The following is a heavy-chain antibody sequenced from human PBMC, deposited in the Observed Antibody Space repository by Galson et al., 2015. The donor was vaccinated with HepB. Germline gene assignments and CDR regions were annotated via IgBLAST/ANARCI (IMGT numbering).Heavy chain of an antibody. J-gene: IGHJ6*03. CDR3: ARVGTTQNEYYYYYMDV. CDR1: GGSISSYY. Sequence: LSLTCTVSGGSISSYYWSWIRQPPGKGLEWIGYIYYSGSTNYNPSLKSRVTISVDTSKNQFSLKLSSVTAADTAVYYCARVGTTQNEYYYYYMDVWGKGTTVTVSS. CDR2: IYYSGST. V-gene: IGHV4-59*01. D-gene: IGHD1-7*01.